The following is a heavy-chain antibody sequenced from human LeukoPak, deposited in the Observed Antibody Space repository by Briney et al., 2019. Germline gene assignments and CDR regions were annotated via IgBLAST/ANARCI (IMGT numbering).Heavy chain of an antibody. CDR2: INPNSGGT. V-gene: IGHV1-2*02. CDR3: ARGSDGYYDRPSDY. J-gene: IGHJ4*02. CDR1: GYSFTSYY. D-gene: IGHD3-22*01. Sequence: ASVKVSCKASGYSFTSYYMHWVRQAPGQGLEWMGWINPNSGGTNYVQKFQGRVTMTRDTSISTAYMELSRLRSDDTAVYYCARGSDGYYDRPSDYWGQGTLVTVSS.